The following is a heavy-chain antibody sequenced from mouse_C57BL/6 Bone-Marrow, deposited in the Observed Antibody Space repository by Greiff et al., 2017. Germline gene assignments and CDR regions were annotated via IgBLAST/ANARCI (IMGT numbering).Heavy chain of an antibody. CDR2: FHPYNDDT. CDR1: GYTFTTYP. Sequence: VQLQQSGAELVKPGASVKMSCKASGYTFTTYPIEWMKQNHGKSLEWIGNFHPYNDDTKYNEKFKGKATLTVEKSSSTVYLELSRLTSDDSAVYYCAIYDYDGEVGFAYWGQGTLVTVSA. D-gene: IGHD2-4*01. J-gene: IGHJ3*01. CDR3: AIYDYDGEVGFAY. V-gene: IGHV1-47*01.